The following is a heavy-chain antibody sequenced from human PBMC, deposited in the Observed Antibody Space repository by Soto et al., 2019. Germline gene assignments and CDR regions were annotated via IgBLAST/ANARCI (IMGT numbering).Heavy chain of an antibody. J-gene: IGHJ4*02. Sequence: GGSLRLSCAASGFTFSSYGMHWVRQAPGKGLEWVAVIWYDGSNKYYADSVKGRFTISRDNSKNTLYLQMNSLRAEDTAVYYCARVNYYDSSGYTDRPGSPDYWGQGTLVTVSS. D-gene: IGHD3-22*01. CDR2: IWYDGSNK. V-gene: IGHV3-33*01. CDR3: ARVNYYDSSGYTDRPGSPDY. CDR1: GFTFSSYG.